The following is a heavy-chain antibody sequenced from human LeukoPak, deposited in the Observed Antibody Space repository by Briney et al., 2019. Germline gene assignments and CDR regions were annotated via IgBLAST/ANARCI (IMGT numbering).Heavy chain of an antibody. CDR2: ISAYNGNT. D-gene: IGHD2-21*02. CDR3: ARDGIAYCGGDCYHIFDY. J-gene: IGHJ4*02. Sequence: ASVKVSCKASGYTFTSYGINWVRQAPGQGLEWMGWISAYNGNTNYAQKLQGRVTMTTDTSTSTAYMELRSLRSDDTAVYYCARDGIAYCGGDCYHIFDYWGQGTLVTVSS. V-gene: IGHV1-18*04. CDR1: GYTFTSYG.